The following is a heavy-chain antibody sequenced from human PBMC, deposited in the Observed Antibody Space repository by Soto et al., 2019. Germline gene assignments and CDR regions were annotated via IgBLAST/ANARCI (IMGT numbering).Heavy chain of an antibody. J-gene: IGHJ4*02. CDR3: ARGRWLQLIYFDY. D-gene: IGHD5-12*01. CDR2: IYYSGST. Sequence: SETLSLTCTVSGGSISSYYWSWIRQPPGKGLEWIGCIYYSGSTNYNPSLKSRVIISVDTSKNQFSLNLRSVTAADTAVYYCARGRWLQLIYFDYWGQGTLVTVS. CDR1: GGSISSYY. V-gene: IGHV4-59*01.